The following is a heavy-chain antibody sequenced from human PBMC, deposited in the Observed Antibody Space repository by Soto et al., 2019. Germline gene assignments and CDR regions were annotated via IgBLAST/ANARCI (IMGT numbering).Heavy chain of an antibody. Sequence: SETLSLTCGVSGDSIDGNDWSWIRQPPGKGLEWIGCLHDSGRTNYNPSLKSRVTISADTSEKQVSLRVTYVTAADTAVYYCARGKVEKVMAHSGPYSYSNGMDVWGHGTTVTVSS. CDR3: ARGKVEKVMAHSGPYSYSNGMDV. CDR2: LHDSGRT. D-gene: IGHD6-25*01. V-gene: IGHV4-59*01. CDR1: GDSIDGND. J-gene: IGHJ6*02.